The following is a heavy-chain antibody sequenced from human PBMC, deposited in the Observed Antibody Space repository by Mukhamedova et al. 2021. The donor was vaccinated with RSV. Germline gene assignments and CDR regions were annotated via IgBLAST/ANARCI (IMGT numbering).Heavy chain of an antibody. D-gene: IGHD3-22*01. CDR3: VRAPPDSSGYPYYFDY. Sequence: WSWIRQHPGKGLEWIGYIYHSGSTYYNPSLKSRVTISVDTSKNQFSLRLSSVTAADTAVYYCVRAPPDSSGYPYYFDYLGQGTL. CDR2: IYHSGST. V-gene: IGHV4-31*02. J-gene: IGHJ4*02.